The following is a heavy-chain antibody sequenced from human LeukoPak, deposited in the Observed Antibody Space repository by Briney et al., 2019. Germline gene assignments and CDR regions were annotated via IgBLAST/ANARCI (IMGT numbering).Heavy chain of an antibody. V-gene: IGHV3-23*01. D-gene: IGHD3-22*01. CDR3: AKGDRGDSSGFF. J-gene: IGHJ4*02. CDR1: GFTFSAYA. Sequence: GGSLRLSCAASGFTFSAYAMSWVRQAPGKGLEWVSTILGSGDNTNYADSVKGRFTISRDNSKNTLFLQMNSLRADDTAVYYCAKGDRGDSSGFFWGQGTLVTVSS. CDR2: ILGSGDNT.